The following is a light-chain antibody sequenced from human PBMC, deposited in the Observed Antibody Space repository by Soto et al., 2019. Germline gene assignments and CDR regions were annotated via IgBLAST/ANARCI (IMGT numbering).Light chain of an antibody. Sequence: QFALTQSASGSGSPGQSITISCTGTSSDVGGYNYVSWYQQHPGKAPKLMIYDVSSRPSGVSNRFSGSKSGNTASLTISGLLSEDEADYYCTSYTTNKTPLFGGGTKVTVL. CDR3: TSYTTNKTPL. CDR2: DVS. J-gene: IGLJ2*01. CDR1: SSDVGGYNY. V-gene: IGLV2-14*03.